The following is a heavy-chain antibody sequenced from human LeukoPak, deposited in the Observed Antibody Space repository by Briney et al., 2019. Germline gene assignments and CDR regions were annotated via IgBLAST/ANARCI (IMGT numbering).Heavy chain of an antibody. V-gene: IGHV1-46*01. J-gene: IGHJ4*02. CDR1: GYTFTSYY. D-gene: IGHD3-9*01. Sequence: ASVKVSCKASGYTFTSYYMHWVRQAPGQGLEWMGIINPSGGSTSYAQKFQGRVTMTRDTSISTAYMELSRLRSDDTAVYYCARDYDILGYWGQGTLVTVSS. CDR2: INPSGGST. CDR3: ARDYDILGY.